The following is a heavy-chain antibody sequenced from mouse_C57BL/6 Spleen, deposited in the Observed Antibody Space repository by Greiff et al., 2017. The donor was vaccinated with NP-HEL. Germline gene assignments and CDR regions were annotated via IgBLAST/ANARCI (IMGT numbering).Heavy chain of an antibody. J-gene: IGHJ1*03. D-gene: IGHD1-1*01. CDR3: AGDYGTWYFDV. CDR2: ISYSGST. Sequence: VQLQQSGPGMVKPSPSLSLTCTVTGYSITSGYDWHWIRHFPGNKLEWMGYISYSGSTNYNPSLKSRISITHDTSKNHFFLKLNSVTTEDTATYYCAGDYGTWYFDVWGTGTTVTVSS. CDR1: GYSITSGYD. V-gene: IGHV3-1*01.